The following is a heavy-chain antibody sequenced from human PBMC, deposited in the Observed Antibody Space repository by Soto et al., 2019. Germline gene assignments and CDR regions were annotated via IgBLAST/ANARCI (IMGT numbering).Heavy chain of an antibody. V-gene: IGHV4-30-4*01. CDR1: GDPLSSGDYY. J-gene: IGHJ4*02. Sequence: QVQLQESGPGLVKPSQTLSLTCTVSGDPLSSGDYYWSWIRQRPGKGLEWIGYIFYTGSSYYNPSIRSRVSVSVDTSKNQFSLNVDSVSAADTAVYYCARGTGTMALAVLLEWGKGTLITFSS. CDR3: ARGTGTMALAVLLE. D-gene: IGHD3-3*01. CDR2: IFYTGSS.